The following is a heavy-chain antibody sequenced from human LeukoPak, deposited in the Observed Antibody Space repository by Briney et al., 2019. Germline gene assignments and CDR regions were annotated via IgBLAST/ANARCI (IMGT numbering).Heavy chain of an antibody. CDR1: GFTFSTYS. D-gene: IGHD6-19*01. J-gene: IGHJ4*02. V-gene: IGHV3-30*04. CDR2: ISYDGITK. Sequence: GGSLRLSCAASGFTFSTYSLHWVRQAPGRGLEWVANISYDGITKNYADSVKGRFTISRDNSKSTLYMQMNSLRVDDTAVYYCARLYSSGWYFDYWGQGTLVTVSS. CDR3: ARLYSSGWYFDY.